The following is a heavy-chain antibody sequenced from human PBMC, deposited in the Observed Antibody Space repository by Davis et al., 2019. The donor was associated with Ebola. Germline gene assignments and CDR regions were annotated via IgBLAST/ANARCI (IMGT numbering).Heavy chain of an antibody. Sequence: PGGSLRLSCAASGFTFDDYAMHWVRQAPGKGLEWVSGISWNSGSIGYADSVKGRFTISRDNAKNSLYLQMNSLRAEDTALYYCAKAGLRDYGSGIDYWGQGTLVTVSS. CDR3: AKAGLRDYGSGIDY. CDR2: ISWNSGSI. D-gene: IGHD3-10*01. J-gene: IGHJ4*02. CDR1: GFTFDDYA. V-gene: IGHV3-9*01.